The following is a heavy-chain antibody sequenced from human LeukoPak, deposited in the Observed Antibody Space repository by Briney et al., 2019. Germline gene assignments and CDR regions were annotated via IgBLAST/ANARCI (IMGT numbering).Heavy chain of an antibody. CDR2: ISYDGSNK. CDR3: AKDHVPVLLWFGEEVGWFDP. V-gene: IGHV3-30*18. Sequence: GGSLRLSCAASGFTFSGYGMHWVRQAPGKGLEWVAVISYDGSNKYYADSVKGRFTISRDNSKNTLYLQMNSLRAEDTAVYYCAKDHVPVLLWFGEEVGWFDPWGQGTLVTVSS. J-gene: IGHJ5*02. D-gene: IGHD3-10*01. CDR1: GFTFSGYG.